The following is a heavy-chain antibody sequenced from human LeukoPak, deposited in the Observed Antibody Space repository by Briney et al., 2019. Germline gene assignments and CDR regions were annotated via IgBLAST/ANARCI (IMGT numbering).Heavy chain of an antibody. CDR2: LYPGDSDT. V-gene: IGHV5-51*01. Sequence: GESLKISCKGSGYSFSTYWIGWVRQMPGKGLEWMGMLYPGDSDTRYSPSFQGQVTMSADKSINTAYLQWSSLKASDTAMYYCARHAPVGLTIRGIIDSWGQGTLVTVST. CDR3: ARHAPVGLTIRGIIDS. CDR1: GYSFSTYW. J-gene: IGHJ4*02. D-gene: IGHD5-24*01.